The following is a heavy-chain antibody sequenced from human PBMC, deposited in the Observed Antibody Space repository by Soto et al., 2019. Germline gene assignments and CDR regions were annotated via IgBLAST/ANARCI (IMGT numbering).Heavy chain of an antibody. CDR2: ISSNGGST. CDR1: GFTFSSYA. V-gene: IGHV3-64D*08. Sequence: GGSLRLSCSASGFTFSSYAMHWVRQAPGKGLEYVSAISSNGGSTYYADSVKGRFTISRDNSKNTLYLQMSSLRAEDTAVYYCVNGAYCSGDSCYSAYYYYGMEVWGQGTTVNVSS. J-gene: IGHJ6*02. CDR3: VNGAYCSGDSCYSAYYYYGMEV. D-gene: IGHD2-15*01.